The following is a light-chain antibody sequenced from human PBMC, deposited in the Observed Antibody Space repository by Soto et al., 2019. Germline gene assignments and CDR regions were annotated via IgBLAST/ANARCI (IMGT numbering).Light chain of an antibody. CDR1: QSVSSN. V-gene: IGKV3D-15*01. Sequence: EIAMTQSPATLSVSPGERATLSCRASQSVSSNLAWYQQKPGQAPRLLIYDISTRAAAIPARFSGSGSGTDFTLTISRLEPEDFAVYYCQQFSSYPLTFGGGTKVDIK. CDR2: DIS. J-gene: IGKJ4*01. CDR3: QQFSSYPLT.